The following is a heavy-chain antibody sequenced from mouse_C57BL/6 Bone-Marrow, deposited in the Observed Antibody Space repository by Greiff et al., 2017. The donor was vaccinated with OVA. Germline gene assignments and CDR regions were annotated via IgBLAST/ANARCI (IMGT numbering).Heavy chain of an antibody. Sequence: VMLVESGAELARPGASVKLSCKASGYTFTSYGISWVKQRTGQGLEWIGEIYPRSGNTYYNEKFKGKATLTADKSSSTAYMELRSLTSEDSAVYFCARGLTTVVARGFFDYWGQGTTLTVSS. CDR2: IYPRSGNT. CDR1: GYTFTSYG. D-gene: IGHD1-1*01. J-gene: IGHJ2*01. CDR3: ARGLTTVVARGFFDY. V-gene: IGHV1-81*01.